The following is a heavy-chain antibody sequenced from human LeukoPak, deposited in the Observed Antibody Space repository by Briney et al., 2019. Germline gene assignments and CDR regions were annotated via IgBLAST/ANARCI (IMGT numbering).Heavy chain of an antibody. D-gene: IGHD3-9*01. CDR3: ARDLTVGDIFSDY. Sequence: GGSLRLSCTASGFTFSKFGMHWVRQAPGKGLEWVAVISYDGSNKYYADSVKGRFTISRDNSKNTVDLQMNSLRAEDTAVYYCARDLTVGDIFSDYWGQGTLVTVSS. J-gene: IGHJ4*02. CDR1: GFTFSKFG. V-gene: IGHV3-30*03. CDR2: ISYDGSNK.